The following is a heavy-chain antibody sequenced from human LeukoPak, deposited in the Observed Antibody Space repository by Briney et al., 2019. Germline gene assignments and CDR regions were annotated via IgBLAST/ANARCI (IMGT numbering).Heavy chain of an antibody. CDR2: ISGSGGST. V-gene: IGHV3-23*01. J-gene: IGHJ4*02. CDR1: GFTFSSYA. CDR3: AKATPYDILTGYSFVFDY. D-gene: IGHD3-9*01. Sequence: GGSLRLSCAASGFTFSSYAMSWVRQAPGKGLEWVSAISGSGGSTYYADSVKGRFTISRDNSKNTLYLQMNSLRAEDTAVYYCAKATPYDILTGYSFVFDYWGQGTLVTVPS.